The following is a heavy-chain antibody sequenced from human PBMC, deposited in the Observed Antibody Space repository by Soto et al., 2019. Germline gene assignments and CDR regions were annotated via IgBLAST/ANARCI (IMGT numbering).Heavy chain of an antibody. CDR3: ARDNPSLSGASLLDY. D-gene: IGHD2-8*02. CDR1: GYTFNHFG. Sequence: QVQLLQSGPEVKKPGASMKISCKISGYTFNHFGVTWVRQAPGQGLEWIGWISAYNGNTKYTQRLQDRVTLTTDASTSTASMEVMSLKSDYAAVYYCARDNPSLSGASLLDYWGHGTQVTVSS. V-gene: IGHV1-18*01. J-gene: IGHJ4*01. CDR2: ISAYNGNT.